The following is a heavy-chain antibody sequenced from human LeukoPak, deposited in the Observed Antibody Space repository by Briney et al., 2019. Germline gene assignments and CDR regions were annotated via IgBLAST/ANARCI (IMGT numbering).Heavy chain of an antibody. CDR1: GYPFTSFE. Sequence: ASVKVSCKASGYPFTSFEINWVRQVTGEGLEWMGWMKPDSGNSAFAQKFRDRVTLSSNSSINTAYMEVSSLGPDDTAVYFCARGTFDYDVVTGIHYYYMDVWGTGTTVTVSS. CDR2: MKPDSGNS. J-gene: IGHJ6*03. D-gene: IGHD3-3*01. CDR3: ARGTFDYDVVTGIHYYYMDV. V-gene: IGHV1-8*01.